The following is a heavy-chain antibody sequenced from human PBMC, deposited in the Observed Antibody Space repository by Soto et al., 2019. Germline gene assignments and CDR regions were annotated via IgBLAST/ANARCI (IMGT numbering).Heavy chain of an antibody. CDR2: ISYDGSNK. V-gene: IGHV3-30*18. J-gene: IGHJ4*02. Sequence: QVQLVESGGGVVQPGRSLRLSCEDSGFTFTDYGMPWVRQAPGKGLEWVAVISYDGSNKNYADSVKGRFTISRDNFKNTLYLQMNSLRAEDTAVYYCAKDTYYHDSSGYYVFDYWGQGTLVTVSS. CDR3: AKDTYYHDSSGYYVFDY. CDR1: GFTFTDYG. D-gene: IGHD3-22*01.